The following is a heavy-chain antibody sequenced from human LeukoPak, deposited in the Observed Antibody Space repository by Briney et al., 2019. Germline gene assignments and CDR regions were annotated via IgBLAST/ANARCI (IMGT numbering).Heavy chain of an antibody. CDR1: GYTFTRYY. V-gene: IGHV1-46*01. CDR3: ARAPAYCSSTSCYAEYFQH. CDR2: INPSGGST. Sequence: ASVKVSCKASGYTFTRYYMHWVRQAPGRGLEWMGIINPSGGSTTYAQKFQGRVTMTRDTSTSTVYMELSSLRSEDTAVYYCARAPAYCSSTSCYAEYFQHWGQGTLVTVSS. J-gene: IGHJ1*01. D-gene: IGHD2-2*01.